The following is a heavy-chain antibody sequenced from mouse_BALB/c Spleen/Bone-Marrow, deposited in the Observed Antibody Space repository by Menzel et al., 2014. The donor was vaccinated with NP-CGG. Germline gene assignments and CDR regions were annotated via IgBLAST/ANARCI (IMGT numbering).Heavy chain of an antibody. V-gene: IGHV1-82*01. CDR1: GYAFSSSW. D-gene: IGHD4-1*01. J-gene: IGHJ3*01. CDR2: IYPGDGDT. Sequence: VQLQQSGPELAKPGASVKISCKASGYAFSSSWXNWVXQRPXXGXXWXXRIYPGDGDTNYNGKFKGKATLTADKSSSTAYMQLSSLTSVDSAVYFCATTGTGAYWGQGTLVTVSA. CDR3: ATTGTGAY.